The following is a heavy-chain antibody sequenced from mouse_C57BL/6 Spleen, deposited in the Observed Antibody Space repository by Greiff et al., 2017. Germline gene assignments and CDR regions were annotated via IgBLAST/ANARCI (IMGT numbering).Heavy chain of an antibody. CDR3: TYGTHYFDY. CDR2: IDPETGGT. Sequence: QVQLKQSGAELVRPGASVTLSCKASGYTFTDYEMHWVKQTPVHGLEWIGAIDPETGGTAYNQKFKGKAILTADKSSSTAYMELRSLTSEDSAVYYCTYGTHYFDYWGQGTTLTGSS. CDR1: GYTFTDYE. J-gene: IGHJ2*01. D-gene: IGHD1-1*02. V-gene: IGHV1-15*01.